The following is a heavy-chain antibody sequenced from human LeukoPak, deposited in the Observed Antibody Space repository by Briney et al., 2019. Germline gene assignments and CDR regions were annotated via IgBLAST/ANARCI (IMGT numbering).Heavy chain of an antibody. CDR3: ARVYYDILTGYYNWFDP. CDR2: INHSGST. J-gene: IGHJ5*02. CDR1: GGSFSGYY. Sequence: SETLSLTCAVYGGSFSGYYWSWIRQPPGKGLEWIGEINHSGSTNFNPSLKSRVTISLDTSENQFSLKLSSVTAADTAVYYCARVYYDILTGYYNWFDPWGQGTLVTVSS. V-gene: IGHV4-34*01. D-gene: IGHD3-9*01.